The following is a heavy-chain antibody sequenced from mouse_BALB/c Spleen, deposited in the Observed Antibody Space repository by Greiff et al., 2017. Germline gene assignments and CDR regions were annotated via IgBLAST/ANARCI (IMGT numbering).Heavy chain of an antibody. V-gene: IGHV5-6-5*01. J-gene: IGHJ1*01. D-gene: IGHD2-2*01. CDR2: ISSGGST. Sequence: EVQLVESGGGLVKPGGSLKLSCAASGFTFSSYAMSWVRQTPEKRLEWVASISSGGSTYYPDSVKGRFTISRDNARNILYLQMSSLRSEDTAMYYCARSDGYDGWYFDVWGAGTTGTVSS. CDR1: GFTFSSYA. CDR3: ARSDGYDGWYFDV.